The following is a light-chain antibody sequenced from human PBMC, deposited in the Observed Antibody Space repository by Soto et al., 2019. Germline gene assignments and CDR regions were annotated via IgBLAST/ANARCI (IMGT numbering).Light chain of an antibody. J-gene: IGKJ2*01. CDR3: QHRSNWSYT. V-gene: IGKV3-11*01. CDR1: QSVSSD. Sequence: EIVLTQSPPTLSLSPGERATLSCMASQSVSSDLAWYQQKPGQAPRLLIYEASNRATGIPARFSGSGSGTDFALTISSLAPEDCAVFYCQHRSNWSYTVGQGTKLEIK. CDR2: EAS.